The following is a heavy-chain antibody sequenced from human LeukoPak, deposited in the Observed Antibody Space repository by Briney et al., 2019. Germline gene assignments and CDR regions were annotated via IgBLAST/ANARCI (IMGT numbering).Heavy chain of an antibody. V-gene: IGHV3-73*01. CDR2: IRSKANSYAT. CDR1: GFTFSGSA. Sequence: PGGSLKLSCAASGFTFSGSAMHSVRQASGKGLEWVGRIRSKANSYATAYAASGKGRFTISRDDSKNTAYLQMNSLKTEDTAVYYCLLSNLHYYYYYMDVWGKGTTVTVSS. CDR3: LLSNLHYYYYYMDV. J-gene: IGHJ6*03.